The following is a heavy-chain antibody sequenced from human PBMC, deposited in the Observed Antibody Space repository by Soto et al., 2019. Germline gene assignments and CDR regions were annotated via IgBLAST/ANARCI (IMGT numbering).Heavy chain of an antibody. CDR2: ISAYNGNT. J-gene: IGHJ4*02. CDR1: GYTFTSYG. V-gene: IGHV1-18*01. CDR3: ARSYARPSTELPRFDY. D-gene: IGHD1-26*01. Sequence: QVQLVQSGAEVKKPGASVKVSCKASGYTFTSYGISWVRQAPGQGLEWMGWISAYNGNTNYAQKLQGRVTMTTDTSTSTDYMELRSLRSDDTAVYYCARSYARPSTELPRFDYWGQGTLVTVSS.